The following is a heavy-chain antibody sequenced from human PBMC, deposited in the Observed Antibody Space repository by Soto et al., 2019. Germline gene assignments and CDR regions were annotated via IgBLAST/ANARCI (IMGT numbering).Heavy chain of an antibody. J-gene: IGHJ4*02. Sequence: GESLKISCQSSGYTFSNFWIGWVRQLPGKGLEWMGIIYPGDHETRYSPSFHGKVTISAERSINPAYLQWNSLEASDTAFYFCARSPRSSPYFDFWGQGALVTVSS. CDR1: GYTFSNFW. V-gene: IGHV5-51*01. CDR2: IYPGDHET. D-gene: IGHD6-13*01. CDR3: ARSPRSSPYFDF.